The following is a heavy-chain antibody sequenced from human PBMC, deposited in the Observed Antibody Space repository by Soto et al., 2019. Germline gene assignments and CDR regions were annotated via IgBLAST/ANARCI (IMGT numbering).Heavy chain of an antibody. CDR2: ISGSGGST. CDR3: AKAAVYCSSTSCYPRGFDY. CDR1: GFTFSSYA. D-gene: IGHD2-2*01. V-gene: IGHV3-23*01. J-gene: IGHJ4*02. Sequence: EVQLLESGGGLVQPGGSLRLSCAASGFTFSSYAMSWVRQAPGKGLEWVSAISGSGGSTYYADSVKGRFTISRDNSKNTLYLQMNSLRAEDTAVYYCAKAAVYCSSTSCYPRGFDYWGQGTLVTVSS.